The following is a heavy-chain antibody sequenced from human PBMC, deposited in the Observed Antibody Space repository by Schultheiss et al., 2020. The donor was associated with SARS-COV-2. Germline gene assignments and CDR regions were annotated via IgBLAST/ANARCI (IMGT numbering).Heavy chain of an antibody. J-gene: IGHJ6*02. CDR2: ISETSHLI. D-gene: IGHD2-2*01. Sequence: GGSLRLSCAASGFTFSSYAMSWVRQAPGKGLEWLSYISETSHLIYYADSVKGRLTVSRDNAKNALYLQMNSLRAEDTAVYYCASCGASCHYYGMDVWGQGTTVTVSS. CDR3: ASCGASCHYYGMDV. V-gene: IGHV3-48*04. CDR1: GFTFSSYA.